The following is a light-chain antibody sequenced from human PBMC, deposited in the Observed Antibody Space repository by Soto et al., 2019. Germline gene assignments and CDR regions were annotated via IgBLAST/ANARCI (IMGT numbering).Light chain of an antibody. Sequence: DIQMTQSPSTLSASVGDRVTITCRASQSLNSLLAWYQQKPGRAPKLLIYDASTLESGVPSRFSGSGSGTEFTLTISSLQTDDCATYYCQQYNSYSSWTFGQGPKVDSK. CDR1: QSLNSL. CDR3: QQYNSYSSWT. V-gene: IGKV1-5*01. CDR2: DAS. J-gene: IGKJ1*01.